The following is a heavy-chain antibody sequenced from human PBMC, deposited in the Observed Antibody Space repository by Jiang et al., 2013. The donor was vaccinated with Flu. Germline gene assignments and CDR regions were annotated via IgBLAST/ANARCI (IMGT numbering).Heavy chain of an antibody. V-gene: IGHV1-69*01. J-gene: IGHJ6*02. D-gene: IGHD1-26*01. CDR3: AIPGGGSYVIYYYYGMDV. Sequence: GAEVKKPGSSVKVSCKASGGTFSSYAISWVRQAPGQGLEWMGGIIPIFGTANYAQKFQGRVTITADESTSTAYMELSSLRSEDTAVYYCAIPGGGSYVIYYYYGMDVWGQGTTVTVSS. CDR2: IIPIFGTA. CDR1: GGTFSSYA.